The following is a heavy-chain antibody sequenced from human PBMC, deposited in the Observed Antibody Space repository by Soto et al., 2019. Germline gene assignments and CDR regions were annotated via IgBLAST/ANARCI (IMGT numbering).Heavy chain of an antibody. D-gene: IGHD4-17*01. Sequence: LQESGSGLVRPSQTLSLTXXVSGDSISSGAYSXXXXXXXXXXGREWIGYIYARGSTYYNPSLKSRVTMSVDRSKNQFSLNLSSVTAADTAVYFCARTLDYGGSAGSNWFDPWGQGTLVTVSS. V-gene: IGHV4-30-2*01. CDR2: IYARGST. CDR1: GDSISSGAYS. J-gene: IGHJ5*02. CDR3: ARTLDYGGSAGSNWFDP.